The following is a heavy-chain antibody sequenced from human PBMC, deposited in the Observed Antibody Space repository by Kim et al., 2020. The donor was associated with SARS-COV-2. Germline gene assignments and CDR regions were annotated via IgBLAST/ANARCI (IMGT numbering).Heavy chain of an antibody. V-gene: IGHV4-31*02. CDR3: ARVVVGATDWFDP. Sequence: YYNPSLKSRVTISVDTSKNQFSRKLSSVTAADTAVYYCARVVVGATDWFDPWGQGTLVTVSS. J-gene: IGHJ5*02. D-gene: IGHD2-15*01.